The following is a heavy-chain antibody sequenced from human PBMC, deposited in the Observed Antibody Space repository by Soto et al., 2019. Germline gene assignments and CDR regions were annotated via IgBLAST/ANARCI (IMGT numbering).Heavy chain of an antibody. J-gene: IGHJ4*02. CDR1: GFTFSSYW. V-gene: IGHV3-74*01. D-gene: IGHD3-22*01. CDR2: INSDGSTT. CDR3: ARAYYYDSSGYW. Sequence: EVQLVESGGGLVQPGGSLRLSCAASGFTFSSYWMHWVRQAPGKGLVWVSRINSDGSTTNYAGSVKGRFAISRDNAKNTLSLQMNSLRAEDTAVYYCARAYYYDSSGYWWGQGTLVTVSS.